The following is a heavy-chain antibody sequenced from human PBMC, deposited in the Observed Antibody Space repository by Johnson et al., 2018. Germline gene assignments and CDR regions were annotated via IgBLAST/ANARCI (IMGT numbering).Heavy chain of an antibody. CDR2: IIPIFGTA. Sequence: QVQLVQSGAEVKKPGSSVKVSCKASGGTFSSYAISWVRQAPGQGLEWMGGIIPIFGTANSAQKFQGRVTITADESTSTAYMELSSLRSEDTAVYYCARDENREGMATIWSYYGMDVWGQGTTVTVSS. V-gene: IGHV1-69*01. D-gene: IGHD5-24*01. J-gene: IGHJ6*02. CDR1: GGTFSSYA. CDR3: ARDENREGMATIWSYYGMDV.